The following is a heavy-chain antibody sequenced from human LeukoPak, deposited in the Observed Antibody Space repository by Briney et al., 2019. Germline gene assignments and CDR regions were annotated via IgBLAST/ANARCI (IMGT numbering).Heavy chain of an antibody. Sequence: GRCLTPACPPSALTLSSYGMQWVRQAPGRGLGWVAVIWHVGSNKYYADSVKGRFAISRDNSKNTLSLQRNSLRAEDTAVYFCATGAYTSSWRLTYFDDWGQGTLVTVSS. CDR1: ALTLSSYG. V-gene: IGHV3-33*01. J-gene: IGHJ4*02. CDR2: IWHVGSNK. CDR3: ATGAYTSSWRLTYFDD. D-gene: IGHD2-15*01.